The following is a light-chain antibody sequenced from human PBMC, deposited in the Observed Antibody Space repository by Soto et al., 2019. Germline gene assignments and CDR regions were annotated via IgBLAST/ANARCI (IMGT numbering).Light chain of an antibody. CDR1: QSVSSNY. CDR2: DVS. Sequence: DIVLTQSPGTLSLSPGERATLSCRSSQSVSSNYLAWYQQKPDQAPRLVIYDVSGRATGIPDRFSGSGSGTAFTLTISRLEPEDSAVYYCQQYGSSPTFCQGTKLEIK. CDR3: QQYGSSPT. J-gene: IGKJ1*01. V-gene: IGKV3-20*01.